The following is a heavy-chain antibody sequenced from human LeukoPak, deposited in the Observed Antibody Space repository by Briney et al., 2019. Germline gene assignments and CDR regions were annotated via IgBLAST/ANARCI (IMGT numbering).Heavy chain of an antibody. CDR2: IYYSGST. V-gene: IGHV4-31*11. CDR3: ARVDVGDLTDY. CDR1: GGSISSGGYY. Sequence: PSQTPSLTCAVSGGSISSGGYYSSWIRQHPGKGLEWIGYIYYSGSTYYNPSLKSRVTISVDTSENQFSLKLSSVTAADTAVYYCARVDVGDLTDYWGQGTLVTVSS. J-gene: IGHJ4*02. D-gene: IGHD3-16*01.